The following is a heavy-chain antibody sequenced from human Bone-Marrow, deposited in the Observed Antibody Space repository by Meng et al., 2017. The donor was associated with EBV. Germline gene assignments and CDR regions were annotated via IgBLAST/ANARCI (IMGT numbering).Heavy chain of an antibody. V-gene: IGHV4-61*01. CDR1: GGSVSSGSYY. D-gene: IGHD5-24*01. Sequence: QVQLQESGPGLVKPSETLSLTCTVSGGSVSSGSYYWGWIRQPPGKGLEWIGYIYYSGSTNYNPSLKSRVTISVDTSKNQFSLKLSSVTAADTAVYYCARRRLQFGYFDYWGQGTLVTVSS. CDR3: ARRRLQFGYFDY. J-gene: IGHJ4*02. CDR2: IYYSGST.